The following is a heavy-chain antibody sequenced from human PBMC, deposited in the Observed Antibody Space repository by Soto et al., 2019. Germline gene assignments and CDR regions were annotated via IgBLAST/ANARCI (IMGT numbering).Heavy chain of an antibody. CDR1: GYTFNELS. Sequence: GASVKVSCKVSGYTFNELSMHWVRHAPGKGLEWMGGFDPEDGETIYAQKFQGRVTMTEDTSTDTAYMELSSLRSEDTAVYYCATPRAYYYDNSGPHDTFDIWGQGTMSPSPQ. CDR2: FDPEDGET. D-gene: IGHD3-22*01. CDR3: ATPRAYYYDNSGPHDTFDI. V-gene: IGHV1-24*01. J-gene: IGHJ3*02.